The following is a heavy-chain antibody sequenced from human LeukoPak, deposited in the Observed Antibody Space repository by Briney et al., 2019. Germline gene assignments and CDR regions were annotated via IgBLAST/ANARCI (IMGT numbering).Heavy chain of an antibody. CDR1: GFTFSSYS. CDR3: ANGDIVVVPAATSDY. J-gene: IGHJ4*02. Sequence: GGSLRLSCAASGFTFSSYSMNWVRQAPGKGLEWVSSISSSSSYIYYADSVKGRFTISRDNAKNSLYLQMNSLRAEDTAVYYCANGDIVVVPAATSDYWGQGTLVTVSS. V-gene: IGHV3-21*01. CDR2: ISSSSSYI. D-gene: IGHD2-2*01.